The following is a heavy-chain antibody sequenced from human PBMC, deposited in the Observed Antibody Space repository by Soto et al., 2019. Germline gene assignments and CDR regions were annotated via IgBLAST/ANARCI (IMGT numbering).Heavy chain of an antibody. Sequence: QVQLQESGPELVKPSQTLSLTCTVSGGSISSNGHYWTWIRQHPGKGLEWIAYINYTGNTYYNPSLKSRLSTSVDTSKNQFSLKRRSVTAADTAVYYCAREQWGFDSWGQGTLVTVSS. J-gene: IGHJ4*02. D-gene: IGHD6-19*01. CDR2: INYTGNT. CDR3: AREQWGFDS. V-gene: IGHV4-31*03. CDR1: GGSISSNGHY.